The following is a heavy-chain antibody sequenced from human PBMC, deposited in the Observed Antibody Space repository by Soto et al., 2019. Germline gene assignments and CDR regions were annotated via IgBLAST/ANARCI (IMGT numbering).Heavy chain of an antibody. CDR3: ARRARPDFYYMDV. CDR2: ISSNGVGT. V-gene: IGHV3-64*01. Sequence: EVQQAESGGGLAQPGGSLRLSCAASGFTLSGYAMDWVRQAPGKGLEYVSGISSNGVGTYYANSVQGRFTISRDNSKNTVYLQIGSLRPEDMAVYYCARRARPDFYYMDVWGKGTTVTVSS. J-gene: IGHJ6*03. CDR1: GFTLSGYA. D-gene: IGHD6-6*01.